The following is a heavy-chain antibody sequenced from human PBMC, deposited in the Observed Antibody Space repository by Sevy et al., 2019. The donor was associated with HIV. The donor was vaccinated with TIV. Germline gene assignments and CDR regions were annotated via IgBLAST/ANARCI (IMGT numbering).Heavy chain of an antibody. J-gene: IGHJ6*02. CDR2: ISSSSSYI. V-gene: IGHV3-21*01. Sequence: GGSLRLSCAASGFTFSSYSMNWVRQAPGKGLEWVSSISSSSSYIYYADSVKGRFTISRDNAKNSLYLQMNSLRAEDTAVYYCARDLSPVNFWSGSLGYYYGMDVLGQGTTVTVSS. CDR3: ARDLSPVNFWSGSLGYYYGMDV. CDR1: GFTFSSYS. D-gene: IGHD3-3*01.